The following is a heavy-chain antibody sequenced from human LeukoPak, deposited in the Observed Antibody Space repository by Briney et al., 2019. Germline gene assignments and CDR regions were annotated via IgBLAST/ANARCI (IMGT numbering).Heavy chain of an antibody. Sequence: SETLSLICTVSGGSISSYYWSWIRQPPGKGLECIGYISYSGSTNYNPSLKSRVTMSVDTSKNQFSLKLTSVTAADTAVYYCARRIVNSALDLFDYWGQGTLVTVSS. CDR3: ARRIVNSALDLFDY. J-gene: IGHJ4*02. D-gene: IGHD1-26*01. CDR2: ISYSGST. V-gene: IGHV4-59*01. CDR1: GGSISSYY.